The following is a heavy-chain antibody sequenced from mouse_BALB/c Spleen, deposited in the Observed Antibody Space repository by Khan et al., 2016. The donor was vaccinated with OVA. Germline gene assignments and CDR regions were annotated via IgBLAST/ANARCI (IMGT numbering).Heavy chain of an antibody. Sequence: EVQLQQSGAELVKPGASVKLSCTASGFNIKDTYIHWVKQRPEQGLEWIGRIDPANGYTKYDPKFQGKATITADTSSNTAYLQVSRLTSEDTDVYYCARGAGYYVEYAMDYWGQGTSVTVSS. CDR2: IDPANGYT. CDR1: GFNIKDTY. V-gene: IGHV14-3*02. D-gene: IGHD2-3*01. CDR3: ARGAGYYVEYAMDY. J-gene: IGHJ4*01.